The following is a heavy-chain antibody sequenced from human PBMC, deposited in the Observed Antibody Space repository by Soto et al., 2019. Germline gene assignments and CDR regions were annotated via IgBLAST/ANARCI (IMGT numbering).Heavy chain of an antibody. J-gene: IGHJ4*02. D-gene: IGHD6-19*01. CDR1: GDSINNNY. Sequence: QVQLQESGPGLVKPSETLSLTCTVSGDSINNNYWSWIRQPPGKGLEWIGYVHSTGSTNYNPSLQRRVIMPVHPSKGQVPLQVTSVTAADTAVYYCAKYRRGTGWSYINYWGQGILVTVSS. V-gene: IGHV4-59*01. CDR2: VHSTGST. CDR3: AKYRRGTGWSYINY.